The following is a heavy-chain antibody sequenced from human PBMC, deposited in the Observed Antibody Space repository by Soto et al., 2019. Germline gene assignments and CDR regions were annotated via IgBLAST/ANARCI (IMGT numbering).Heavy chain of an antibody. V-gene: IGHV3-30*18. CDR2: ISYDGSKK. D-gene: IGHD3-22*01. CDR3: AKDTYYHDTSGYYVFDH. CDR1: GFAFSSYG. J-gene: IGHJ4*02. Sequence: QVQLVESGGGVVQPGKSLRLSCAASGFAFSSYGIHWVRQAPGKGLEWVAGISYDGSKKYYADSVKGQFTISRDNSEKTLRRQMDGLRADDTAVYYCAKDTYYHDTSGYYVFDHWGQGTLVTVSS.